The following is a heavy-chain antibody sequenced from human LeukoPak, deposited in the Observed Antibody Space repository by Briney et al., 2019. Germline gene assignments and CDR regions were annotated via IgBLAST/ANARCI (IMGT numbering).Heavy chain of an antibody. D-gene: IGHD1-26*01. V-gene: IGHV3-11*01. Sequence: GGSLRLSCTASGFPFSDSFMGWMRQSPGKGLEFIAYISNRSTTIYYADSVKGRFTISRDNAKNSVYLQMDSLRVDDTAVFFCAKGSLAVPTTPFDFWGQGTVVTVSS. CDR3: AKGSLAVPTTPFDF. CDR1: GFPFSDSF. J-gene: IGHJ4*02. CDR2: ISNRSTTI.